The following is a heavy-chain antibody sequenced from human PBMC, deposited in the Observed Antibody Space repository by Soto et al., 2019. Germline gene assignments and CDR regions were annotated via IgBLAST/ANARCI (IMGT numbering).Heavy chain of an antibody. CDR1: GFTFDDYA. Sequence: EVQLVESGGGLVQPGRSLRLSCAASGFTFDDYAMHWVRQAPGKGLEWVSGISWSSGSIAYADSVKGRFTVSSDNAKNSLYLQMNSLRAEDTALYYCAKARGGSSDYYFDYWGQGTLVTVSS. CDR2: ISWSSGSI. CDR3: AKARGGSSDYYFDY. D-gene: IGHD6-13*01. V-gene: IGHV3-9*01. J-gene: IGHJ4*02.